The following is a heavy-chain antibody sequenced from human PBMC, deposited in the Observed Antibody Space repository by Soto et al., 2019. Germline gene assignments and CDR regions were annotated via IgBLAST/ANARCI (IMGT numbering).Heavy chain of an antibody. Sequence: SVKVSCKASGGTFSSYAISWVRQAPGQGLEWMGGIIPIFGTANYAQKFQGRVTITADESTSTAYMELSSLRSEDTAVYYCARPLNTVTASFDYWGQGTLVTVSS. CDR2: IIPIFGTA. CDR3: ARPLNTVTASFDY. CDR1: GGTFSSYA. D-gene: IGHD4-4*01. V-gene: IGHV1-69*13. J-gene: IGHJ4*02.